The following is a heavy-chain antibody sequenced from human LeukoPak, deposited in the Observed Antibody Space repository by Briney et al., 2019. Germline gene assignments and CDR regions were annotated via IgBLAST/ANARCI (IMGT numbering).Heavy chain of an antibody. CDR2: IYTSGST. CDR3: ARAGYSGSDFSV. D-gene: IGHD5-12*01. V-gene: IGHV4-4*07. Sequence: PSETLSLTCTVSGGSISSYYWNWIRQPAGKGLEWIGHIYTSGSTNYNPALKSRVSMSVDTSKNQFSLKLSSVTATDTAVYYCARAGYSGSDFSVWGKGSTVTVSS. CDR1: GGSISSYY. J-gene: IGHJ6*04.